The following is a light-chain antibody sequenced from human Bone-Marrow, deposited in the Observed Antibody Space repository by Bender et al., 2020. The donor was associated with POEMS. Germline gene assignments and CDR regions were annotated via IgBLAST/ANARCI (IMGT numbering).Light chain of an antibody. CDR1: SSDVV. J-gene: IGLJ3*02. CDR2: DDT. Sequence: QSALTQPASVSGSPGQSITISCTGTSSDVVSWYQQHPGQAPRLIIYDDTKRPSGVSRRFSGSKSGNTASLTVTGLQADDEADYYCCSFAGRVTLLFGGGTKVAVL. V-gene: IGLV2-23*01. CDR3: CSFAGRVTLL.